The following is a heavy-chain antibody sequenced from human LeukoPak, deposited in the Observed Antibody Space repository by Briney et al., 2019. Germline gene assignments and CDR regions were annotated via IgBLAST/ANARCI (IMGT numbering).Heavy chain of an antibody. CDR2: IIPIFDRP. D-gene: IGHD1-26*01. CDR1: GYRFTGYY. J-gene: IGHJ3*01. Sequence: GASVKVSCKTSGYRFTGYYMHWVRQAPGQGLEWMGGIIPIFDRPNYAQKFEGRVTITADKSTNTTYMEISSLTSDDTAVYYCARDAQWELRALDVWGRGTMVIVSS. CDR3: ARDAQWELRALDV. V-gene: IGHV1-69*06.